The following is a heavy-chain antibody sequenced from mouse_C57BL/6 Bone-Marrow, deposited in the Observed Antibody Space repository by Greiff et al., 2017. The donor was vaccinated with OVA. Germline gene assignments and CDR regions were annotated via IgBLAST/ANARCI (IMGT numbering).Heavy chain of an antibody. CDR1: GFTFSSYA. CDR2: ISDGGSYT. CDR3: ARDGYPKY. Sequence: EVQLQESGGGLVKPGGSLKLSCAASGFTFSSYAMSWVRQTPEKRLEWVATISDGGSYTYYPDNVKGRFTISRDNAKNNLYLQMSHLKSEDTAMYYCARDGYPKYWGQGTLVTVSA. J-gene: IGHJ3*01. D-gene: IGHD2-2*01. V-gene: IGHV5-4*01.